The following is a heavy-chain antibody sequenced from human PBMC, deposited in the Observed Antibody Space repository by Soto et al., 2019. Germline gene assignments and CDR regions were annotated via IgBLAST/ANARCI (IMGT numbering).Heavy chain of an antibody. CDR2: ISAYNGNT. V-gene: IGHV1-18*04. J-gene: IGHJ6*02. Sequence: ASVTVSCKASGYTFTSYGISWVRQAPGQGLEWMGWISAYNGNTNYAQKLQGRVTMTTDTSTSTAYMELRSLRSDDTAVYYCARTWGGYCSSTSCFGEDYYYGMDVWGQGTTVTVSS. D-gene: IGHD2-2*01. CDR1: GYTFTSYG. CDR3: ARTWGGYCSSTSCFGEDYYYGMDV.